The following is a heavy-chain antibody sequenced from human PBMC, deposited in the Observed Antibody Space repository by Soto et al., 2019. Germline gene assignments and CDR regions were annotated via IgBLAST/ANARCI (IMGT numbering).Heavy chain of an antibody. CDR1: GGSISRSNYY. Sequence: SETLSLTCTVSGGSISRSNYYWGWVRQPPGQGLEWIGSIFYIENTYYNPSLKSRVTICLDTSKNQLSLRLSSVTAADTAVYYCVSRTVTTFNAFDIWGQGTMVT. CDR2: IFYIENT. V-gene: IGHV4-39*01. CDR3: VSRTVTTFNAFDI. J-gene: IGHJ3*02. D-gene: IGHD4-17*01.